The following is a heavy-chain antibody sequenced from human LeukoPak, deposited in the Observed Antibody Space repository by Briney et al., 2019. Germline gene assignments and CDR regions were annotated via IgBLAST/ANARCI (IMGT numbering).Heavy chain of an antibody. V-gene: IGHV3-30*18. CDR3: ANSLPDYFDY. CDR1: GFTFSSYG. CDR2: ISYDGSNK. Sequence: PGGSLRLSCAASGFTFSSYGMHWVRQAPGKGLEWVAVISYDGSNKYYADSVKGRFTISRGNSKNTLYLQMNSLRAEDTAVYYCANSLPDYFDYWGQGTLVTVSS. J-gene: IGHJ4*02.